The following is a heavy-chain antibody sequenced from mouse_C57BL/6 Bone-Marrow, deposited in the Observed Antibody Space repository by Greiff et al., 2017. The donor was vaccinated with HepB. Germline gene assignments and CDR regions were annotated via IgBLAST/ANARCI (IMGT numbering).Heavy chain of an antibody. CDR2: IDPENGDT. CDR1: GFNIKDDY. CDR3: TKDSNYSYYYAMDY. J-gene: IGHJ4*01. D-gene: IGHD2-5*01. Sequence: VQLQQSGAELVRPGASVKLSCTASGFNIKDDYMHWVKQSPEQGLEWIGWIDPENGDTEYASKFQGKATITADTSSNTAYLQLSSLTSEATAVYYCTKDSNYSYYYAMDYWGQGTSVTVSS. V-gene: IGHV14-4*01.